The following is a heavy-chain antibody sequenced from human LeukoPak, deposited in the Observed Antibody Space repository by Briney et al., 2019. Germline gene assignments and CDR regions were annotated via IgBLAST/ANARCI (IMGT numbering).Heavy chain of an antibody. CDR3: TRMTTGHDY. CDR1: GVSFNDYY. J-gene: IGHJ4*02. D-gene: IGHD4-17*01. V-gene: IGHV4-34*01. CDR2: INHSAYT. Sequence: SETESLTCAVSGVSFNDYYWSWVRQTPGKGLEWIAEINHSAYTNDSPSLKSRVTLSIDTSRKQFSLNVRSVTVADAGIYYCTRMTTGHDYWGQGTLVTVSS.